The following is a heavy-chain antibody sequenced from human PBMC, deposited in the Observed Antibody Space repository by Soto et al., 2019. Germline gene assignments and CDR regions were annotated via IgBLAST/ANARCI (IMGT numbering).Heavy chain of an antibody. D-gene: IGHD2-2*01. CDR3: ARSQGSSTSLEIYYYYYYGMDV. CDR1: GGTFSSYA. CDR2: IIPISATT. Sequence: QVQLVQSGAEVKNPGYSVKVSCKASGGTFSSYAISWVRQAPGQGLEWMGGIIPISATTNYAQKFPGRVTIAADESTSTAYMELSSLRSEDTAVYYCARSQGSSTSLEIYYYYYYGMDVWGQGTKVTVSS. V-gene: IGHV1-69*01. J-gene: IGHJ6*02.